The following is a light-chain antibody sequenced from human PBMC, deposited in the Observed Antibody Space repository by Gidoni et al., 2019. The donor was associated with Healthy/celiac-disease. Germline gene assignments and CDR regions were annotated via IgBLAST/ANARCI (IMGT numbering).Light chain of an antibody. V-gene: IGLV1-40*01. CDR1: SSNIGAGYD. J-gene: IGLJ2*01. Sequence: QSVLTQPPPVSGAPGQRVTISCTGSSSNIGAGYDVHWYQQLPGTAPKLLIYGNSNRPSGVPDRFSGSKSGTSASLAITVLQAEDEADYYCQSYDSSLSGSDVVFGGGTKLTVL. CDR3: QSYDSSLSGSDVV. CDR2: GNS.